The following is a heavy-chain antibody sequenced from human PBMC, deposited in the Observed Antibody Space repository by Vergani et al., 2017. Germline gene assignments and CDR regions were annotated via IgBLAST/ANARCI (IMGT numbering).Heavy chain of an antibody. D-gene: IGHD2-2*01. V-gene: IGHV3-33*01. J-gene: IGHJ6*03. CDR3: ATGAGYCSSTSCPPTLRNYYYYMDV. CDR2: IWYDGSNK. Sequence: QVQLVESGGGVVQPGRSLRLSCAASGFTFSTYGLHWVRQAPGKGLEWVAVIWYDGSNKYYGDSVKGRFTISRDNSMDTLYLQMNGLRAEDTAVYYCATGAGYCSSTSCPPTLRNYYYYMDVWGKGTTVTVSS. CDR1: GFTFSTYG.